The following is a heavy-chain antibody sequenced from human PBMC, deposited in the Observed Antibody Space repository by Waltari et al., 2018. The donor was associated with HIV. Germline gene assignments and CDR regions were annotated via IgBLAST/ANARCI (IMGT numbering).Heavy chain of an antibody. Sequence: QVQLQQWGAGLLKPSETLSLTCAVYGGSFSGYYWSWIRQPPGKGLEWMGEINQSGSTNYNPSLKSRVSISVDTSKNQFSLKLSSVTAADTAVYYCVRVQNCTNGVCPFDYWGQGTLVTVSS. CDR2: INQSGST. J-gene: IGHJ4*02. CDR3: VRVQNCTNGVCPFDY. V-gene: IGHV4-34*01. CDR1: GGSFSGYY. D-gene: IGHD2-8*01.